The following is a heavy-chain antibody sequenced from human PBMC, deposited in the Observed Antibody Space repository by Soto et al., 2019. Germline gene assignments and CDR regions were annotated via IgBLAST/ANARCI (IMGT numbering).Heavy chain of an antibody. J-gene: IGHJ3*02. CDR2: ISGRGGTT. CDR1: GFTFSSYA. V-gene: IGHV3-23*01. D-gene: IGHD2-2*01. CDR3: AKRDTTSPRGAFDI. Sequence: PGGSLRLSCAASGFTFSSYAMSWVRQAPGKGLEWVSGISGRGGTTYYADSVQGRFTISRDNSKNTLYLQMNSLRAEDTALYYCAKRDTTSPRGAFDIWGQGTMVTVSS.